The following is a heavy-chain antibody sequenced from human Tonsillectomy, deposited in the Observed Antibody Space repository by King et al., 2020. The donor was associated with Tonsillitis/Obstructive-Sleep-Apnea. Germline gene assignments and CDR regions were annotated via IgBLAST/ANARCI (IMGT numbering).Heavy chain of an antibody. CDR1: GFTFSSYA. D-gene: IGHD5-18*01. V-gene: IGHV3-30*04. CDR2: ISYDGSNK. J-gene: IGHJ3*02. CDR3: AREGRGYSYGSTFDI. Sequence: VQLVESGGGVVQPGRSLRLSCAASGFTFSSYAMHWVRQAPGKGLEWVAVISYDGSNKYYADSVKGRFTISRDNSKNTLYLQMNSLRADDTAVYYCAREGRGYSYGSTFDIWGQGTMVTVSS.